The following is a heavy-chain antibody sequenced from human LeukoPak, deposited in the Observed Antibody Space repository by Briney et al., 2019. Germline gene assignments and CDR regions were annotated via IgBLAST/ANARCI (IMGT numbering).Heavy chain of an antibody. CDR3: ARGGVSSSSALDY. V-gene: IGHV4-34*01. J-gene: IGHJ4*02. CDR2: INHSGST. CDR1: GGSFSGYY. D-gene: IGHD6-6*01. Sequence: SESLSLTCAVYGGSFSGYYWGWIRQPPGKGLEWIGEINHSGSTNYNPSLKSRVTISVDTSKKQFSLKRSSVTAADTAVYYWARGGVSSSSALDYWGQGTLVTVSS.